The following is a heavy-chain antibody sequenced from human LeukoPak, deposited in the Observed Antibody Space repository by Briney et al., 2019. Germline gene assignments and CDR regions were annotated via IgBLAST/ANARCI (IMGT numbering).Heavy chain of an antibody. V-gene: IGHV4-59*01. CDR3: ARDRRESSKPNDAFDI. D-gene: IGHD4-11*01. J-gene: IGHJ3*02. CDR2: IYYTGAT. CDR1: GGSISSYY. Sequence: PSETLSLTCSVSGGSISSYYWSWIRQSPGKGLEWIGYIYYTGATYYNPSLESRVTVSIDTSKRQLSLELRSATAADTAVYFCARDRRESSKPNDAFDIWGQGTMVTVSA.